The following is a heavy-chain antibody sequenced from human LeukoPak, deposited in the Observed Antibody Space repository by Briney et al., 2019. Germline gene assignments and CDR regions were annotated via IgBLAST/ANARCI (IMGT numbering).Heavy chain of an antibody. D-gene: IGHD1-26*01. Sequence: PSETLSLTCTVSGGSISSYYWSWIRQPPGKGLEWIGYIYYSGSTNYNPSLKSRVTISVDTSKNQFSLKLSSVTAADTALYYCARLYGRWEVGATSYFDYWGQGTLVTVSS. CDR1: GGSISSYY. J-gene: IGHJ4*02. CDR3: ARLYGRWEVGATSYFDY. V-gene: IGHV4-59*12. CDR2: IYYSGST.